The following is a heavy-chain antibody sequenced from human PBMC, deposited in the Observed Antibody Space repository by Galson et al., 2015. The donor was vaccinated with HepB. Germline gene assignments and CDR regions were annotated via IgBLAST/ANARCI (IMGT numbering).Heavy chain of an antibody. Sequence: SLRLSCAASGFTFSNYVMHWVRQAPGKGLDYASSIGTSGDTTSYADSVKGRFTISRDNSKHTLYVEMTSLRVEDTAVYYCVKFNSTSRAFDIWGQGTMVTVSP. CDR1: GFTFSNYV. CDR3: VKFNSTSRAFDI. CDR2: IGTSGDTT. V-gene: IGHV3-64*05. D-gene: IGHD2/OR15-2a*01. J-gene: IGHJ3*02.